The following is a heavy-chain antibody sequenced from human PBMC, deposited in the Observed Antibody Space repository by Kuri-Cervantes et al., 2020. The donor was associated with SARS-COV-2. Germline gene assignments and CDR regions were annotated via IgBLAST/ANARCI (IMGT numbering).Heavy chain of an antibody. CDR2: ISSSSSYI. Sequence: GESLKISCAAPGFTFSDYYMSWIRQAPGKGLEWVSSISSSSSYIYYADSVKGRFTIARDNAKNSLYLQMNSLRAEGTAVYYCARGRGPGDFWSGLNWFDPWGQGTLVTVSS. CDR3: ARGRGPGDFWSGLNWFDP. J-gene: IGHJ5*02. V-gene: IGHV3-11*05. CDR1: GFTFSDYY. D-gene: IGHD3-3*01.